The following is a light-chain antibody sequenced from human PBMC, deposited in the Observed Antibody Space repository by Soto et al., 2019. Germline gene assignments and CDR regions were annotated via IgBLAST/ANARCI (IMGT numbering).Light chain of an antibody. CDR1: SSNIGSNY. CDR3: AAGDDSLSSHVV. J-gene: IGLJ2*01. CDR2: RNN. V-gene: IGLV1-47*01. Sequence: QSVLTQPPSASGTPGQRVTISCSGSSSNIGSNYVYWYQQLPGTAPKLLIYRNNQRPSGVPDRFSGSKSGTSASLAISGLRSEEEADDYCAAGDDSLSSHVVFGGGTKLTVL.